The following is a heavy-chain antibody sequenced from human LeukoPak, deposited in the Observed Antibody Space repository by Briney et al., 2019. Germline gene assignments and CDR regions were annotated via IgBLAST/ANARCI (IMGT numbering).Heavy chain of an antibody. D-gene: IGHD3-22*01. J-gene: IGHJ4*02. Sequence: GESLKVSCKGSGYSFTSYWIGWVRQMPGKGLEWMGIIYPGDSDTRYSPSFQGQVTISADKSISTAYLQWSSLKASDTAMYYCARPGYYDSSGYYPRDYWGQGTLVTVSS. CDR2: IYPGDSDT. CDR3: ARPGYYDSSGYYPRDY. CDR1: GYSFTSYW. V-gene: IGHV5-51*01.